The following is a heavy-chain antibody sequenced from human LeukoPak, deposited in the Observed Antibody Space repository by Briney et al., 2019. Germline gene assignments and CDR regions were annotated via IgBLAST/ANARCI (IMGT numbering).Heavy chain of an antibody. CDR3: AETRGYSYGYDY. D-gene: IGHD5-18*01. Sequence: SETLSLTCAVYGGSFSGYYWSWIRQPPGKGLEWIGEINHSGSTNYNPSLKSRVTISVDTSKNQFSLKLSSVTAADTAVYYCAETRGYSYGYDYWGQGTLVTVSS. CDR2: INHSGST. V-gene: IGHV4-34*01. J-gene: IGHJ4*02. CDR1: GGSFSGYY.